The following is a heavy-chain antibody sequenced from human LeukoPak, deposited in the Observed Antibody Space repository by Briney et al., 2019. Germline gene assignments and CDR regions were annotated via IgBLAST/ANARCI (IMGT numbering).Heavy chain of an antibody. D-gene: IGHD7-27*01. J-gene: IGHJ3*01. CDR3: AREDDDWGPNTLDV. V-gene: IGHV3-48*02. Sequence: PGGSLRLSCAASGFTFSSHSMNWVRQAPGRGREGVSYIDSGSGNIYYRDSVKGRFTISRDNAQNSLYLQMDSLRDEDTAVYYCAREDDDWGPNTLDVWGQGTVVTVSS. CDR1: GFTFSSHS. CDR2: IDSGSGNI.